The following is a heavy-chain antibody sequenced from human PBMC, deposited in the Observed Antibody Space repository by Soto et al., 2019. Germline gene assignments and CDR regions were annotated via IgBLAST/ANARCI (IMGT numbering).Heavy chain of an antibody. D-gene: IGHD6-19*01. J-gene: IGHJ4*02. V-gene: IGHV3-48*01. CDR1: GFTFSSYS. Sequence: GGSLRLSCAASGFTFSSYSMNWVRQAPGKGLEWVSYISSSSSTIYYADSVKGRFTISRDNAKNSLYLQMNSLRAEDTAVYYCARDSSGLEGSFDYWGQGTLVTVSS. CDR3: ARDSSGLEGSFDY. CDR2: ISSSSSTI.